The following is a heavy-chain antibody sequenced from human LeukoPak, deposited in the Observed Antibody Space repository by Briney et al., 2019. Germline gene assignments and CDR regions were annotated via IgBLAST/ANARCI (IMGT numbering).Heavy chain of an antibody. CDR1: GFTFSSYG. V-gene: IGHV3-30*18. CDR2: ISYDGSNK. Sequence: PGGSLRLSCAASGFTFSSYGMHWVRQAPGKGLEWVAVISYDGSNKYYADSVKGRFTISRDNSKNTLYLQMNSLRAEDTAVYYCAKVPYGGLLVYYYYGMDVWGQGTTVTVSS. CDR3: AKVPYGGLLVYYYYGMDV. D-gene: IGHD4-23*01. J-gene: IGHJ6*02.